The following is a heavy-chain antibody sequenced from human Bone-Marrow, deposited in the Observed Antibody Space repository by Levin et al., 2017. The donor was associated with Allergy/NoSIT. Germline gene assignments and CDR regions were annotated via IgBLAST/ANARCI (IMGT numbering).Heavy chain of an antibody. CDR3: TSTLWGITVAGTLY. CDR2: IKSQTDGGTT. D-gene: IGHD6-19*01. Sequence: PGGSLRLSCAASGFTFTNAWMSWVRQAPGRGLEWIGRIKSQTDGGTTDYAAPVKGRFIISRDDSKDTVYLQMNSLQTEDTSVYYCTSTLWGITVAGTLYWGQGTLVSVSS. J-gene: IGHJ4*02. CDR1: GFTFTNAW. V-gene: IGHV3-15*01.